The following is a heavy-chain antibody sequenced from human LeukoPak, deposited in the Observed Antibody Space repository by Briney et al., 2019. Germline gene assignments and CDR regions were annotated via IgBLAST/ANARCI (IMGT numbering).Heavy chain of an antibody. CDR2: INPSGGST. CDR1: GYTFTSYD. V-gene: IGHV1-46*01. CDR3: ARARSSGYYYAVLSDY. J-gene: IGHJ4*02. D-gene: IGHD3-22*01. Sequence: ASVKVSCKASGYTFTSYDINWVRQAPGQGLEWMGIINPSGGSTSYAQRFQGRVTMTRDTSTSTVYMELSSLRSEDTAVYYCARARSSGYYYAVLSDYWGQGTLVTVSS.